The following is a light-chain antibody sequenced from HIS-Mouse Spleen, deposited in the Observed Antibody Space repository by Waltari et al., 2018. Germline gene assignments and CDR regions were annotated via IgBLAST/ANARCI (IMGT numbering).Light chain of an antibody. V-gene: IGLV2-14*03. CDR3: SSYTSSSTLGV. J-gene: IGLJ3*02. Sequence: QSALPQPASVSGSPGQSITISCTGPSSDVGGYNYVSWYHQHPGKAPKLMIYDVSNRPSGVSNRFSGSKSGNTASLTISGLQAEDEADYYCSSYTSSSTLGVFGGGTKLTVL. CDR1: SSDVGGYNY. CDR2: DVS.